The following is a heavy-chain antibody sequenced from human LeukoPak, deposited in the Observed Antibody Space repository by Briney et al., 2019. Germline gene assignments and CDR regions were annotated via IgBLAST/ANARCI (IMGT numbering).Heavy chain of an antibody. CDR3: ARTTVTPSWFDP. CDR1: GFTFSSYS. CDR2: ISSSSAYI. Sequence: PGGSLRLSCAASGFTFSSYSMNWVRQAPGKGLEWVSSISSSSAYIYYADSVKGRFTISRDNAKNSLYLRMNSLRAEDTAVYFCARTTVTPSWFDPWGQGTLVTVSS. D-gene: IGHD4-17*01. J-gene: IGHJ5*02. V-gene: IGHV3-21*01.